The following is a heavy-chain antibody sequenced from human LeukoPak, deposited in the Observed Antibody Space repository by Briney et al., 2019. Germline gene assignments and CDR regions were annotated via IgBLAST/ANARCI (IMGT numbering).Heavy chain of an antibody. Sequence: PGGSLRLSCAASGFDFSSDEMNWVRQAPGKGLEWVSHISTSVSTIYYGDSVKGRFTISRDNAKNSLFLHMNILRAEDTAVYYCARGSDYGVGAFDIWGQGTMVTVSS. V-gene: IGHV3-48*03. CDR2: ISTSVSTI. CDR1: GFDFSSDE. D-gene: IGHD4-17*01. CDR3: ARGSDYGVGAFDI. J-gene: IGHJ3*02.